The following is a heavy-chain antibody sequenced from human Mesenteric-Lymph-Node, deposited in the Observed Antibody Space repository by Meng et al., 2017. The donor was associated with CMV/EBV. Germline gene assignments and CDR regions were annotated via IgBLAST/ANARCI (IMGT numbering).Heavy chain of an antibody. J-gene: IGHJ6*02. CDR1: GGSVSSGVHY. V-gene: IGHV4-61*08. CDR3: ARSDYAGGYYYYGMDV. D-gene: IGHD4-17*01. CDR2: IYYSGST. Sequence: GSGGSVSSGVHYWSWIRQPPGKGLEWIGYIYYSGSTNYNPSLKSRVTISVDTSKNQFSLKLNSVTAADTAVYYCARSDYAGGYYYYGMDVWGQGTTVTVSS.